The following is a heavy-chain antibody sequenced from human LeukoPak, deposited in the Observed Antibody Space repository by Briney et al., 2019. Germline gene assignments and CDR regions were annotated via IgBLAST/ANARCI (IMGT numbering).Heavy chain of an antibody. V-gene: IGHV4-34*01. CDR3: ARGKNYYDSSGYHSEDY. CDR1: GGSFSGYY. CDR2: INHSGST. D-gene: IGHD3-22*01. Sequence: SETLSLTCAVYGGSFSGYYWSWIRQPPGKGLEWIGEINHSGSTNYNPSLKSRVTISVDTSKNQFSLKLSSVTAADTAVYYCARGKNYYDSSGYHSEDYWGQGTLVTVSS. J-gene: IGHJ4*02.